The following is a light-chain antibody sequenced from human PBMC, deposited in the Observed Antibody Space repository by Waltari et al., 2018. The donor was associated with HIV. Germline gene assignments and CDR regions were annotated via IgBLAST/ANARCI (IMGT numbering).Light chain of an antibody. CDR2: EVI. CDR1: SSDVGASYL. J-gene: IGLJ2*01. CDR3: CSYSGTGVV. V-gene: IGLV2-23*02. Sequence: QSALTQPASVSGSPGQSTTISCTGPSSDVGASYLVSWYQTYPGKAPKLMIFEVIKRPSGVSDRFSGSRSGNTASLTISGLQTEDEGDYYCCSYSGTGVVFGGGTKVTVL.